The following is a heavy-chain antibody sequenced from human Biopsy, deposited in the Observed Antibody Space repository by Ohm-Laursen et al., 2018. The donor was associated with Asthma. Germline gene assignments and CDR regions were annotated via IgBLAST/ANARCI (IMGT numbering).Heavy chain of an antibody. J-gene: IGHJ6*02. V-gene: IGHV1-18*01. CDR1: GYTCNSAG. CDR3: ARAVDYSHYYGIDV. Sequence: SSVTPSCPASGYTCNSAGITWARQAPGQGLEWMGWISVYNGNTKIAQKLQDRATMITDTSTSTACMELRRLRSDDTAVYFCARAVDYSHYYGIDVWGQGTTVTVS. D-gene: IGHD3-10*01. CDR2: ISVYNGNT.